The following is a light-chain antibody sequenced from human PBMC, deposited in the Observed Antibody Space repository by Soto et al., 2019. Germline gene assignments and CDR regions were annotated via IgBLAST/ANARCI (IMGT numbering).Light chain of an antibody. CDR3: QSHDSTNVV. CDR2: EDD. J-gene: IGLJ2*01. Sequence: NFMLTQPHSVSESPGKTVTISCTGSGGSIATNYVQWHQQRPGSAPATVIYEDDKRPSGVPDRFSGSIDRSSNSASLIISGLKTEDEADYYCQSHDSTNVVFGRGTKLTVL. CDR1: GGSIATNY. V-gene: IGLV6-57*02.